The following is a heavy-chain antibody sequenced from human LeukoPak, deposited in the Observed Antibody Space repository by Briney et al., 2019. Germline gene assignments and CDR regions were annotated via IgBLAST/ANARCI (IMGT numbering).Heavy chain of an antibody. Sequence: GGSLRLSCAVSGFTVSSIYMSWVRQAPGKGLEWVSSIYSDGNTYYADSVKGRFTISRDSSRNTLYLQMNSLRVEDSAVYYCAGDTHSSSWYNHWGQGTLVTVSS. CDR3: AGDTHSSSWYNH. V-gene: IGHV3-53*01. J-gene: IGHJ5*02. D-gene: IGHD6-13*01. CDR2: IYSDGNT. CDR1: GFTVSSIY.